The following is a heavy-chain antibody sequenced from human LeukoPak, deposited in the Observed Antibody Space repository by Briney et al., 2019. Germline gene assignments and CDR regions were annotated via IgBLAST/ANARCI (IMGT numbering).Heavy chain of an antibody. CDR2: ISWNSGSI. CDR3: ANDVDYYDSSGYYDY. Sequence: GRSLRLSCAASGFTFDDYAMHWVRQAPGKGLEWVSGISWNSGSIGYADSVKGRFTISRDNAKNSLYLQMNSLRAEDTALYYCANDVDYYDSSGYYDYWGQGTLVTVSS. D-gene: IGHD3-22*01. V-gene: IGHV3-9*01. J-gene: IGHJ4*02. CDR1: GFTFDDYA.